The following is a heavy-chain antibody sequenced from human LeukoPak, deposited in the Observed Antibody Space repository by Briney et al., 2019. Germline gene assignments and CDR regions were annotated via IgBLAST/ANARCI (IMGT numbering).Heavy chain of an antibody. D-gene: IGHD5-12*01. Sequence: SVKVSCKASGGTFSSYAISWVRQSPGQGLEWMGGIIPIFGTANYAQKFQGRVTITTDESTSTAYMELSSLRSEDTAVYYSASGSGYDEYNFDYWGQGTLVTVSS. CDR1: GGTFSSYA. J-gene: IGHJ4*02. V-gene: IGHV1-69*05. CDR3: ASGSGYDEYNFDY. CDR2: IIPIFGTA.